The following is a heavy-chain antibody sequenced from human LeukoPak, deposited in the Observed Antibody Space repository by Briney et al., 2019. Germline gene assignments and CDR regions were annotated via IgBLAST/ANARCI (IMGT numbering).Heavy chain of an antibody. Sequence: KTSETLSLTCTVSGGSISSYYWSWIRQPPGKGLEWIVYIYYSGSTNYNPSLKSRVTISVDTSKNQFSLKLSSVTAADTAVYYCASQYYYGSGSYYYKYWGQGTLVTVSS. D-gene: IGHD3-10*01. CDR1: GGSISSYY. V-gene: IGHV4-59*08. CDR2: IYYSGST. J-gene: IGHJ4*02. CDR3: ASQYYYGSGSYYYKY.